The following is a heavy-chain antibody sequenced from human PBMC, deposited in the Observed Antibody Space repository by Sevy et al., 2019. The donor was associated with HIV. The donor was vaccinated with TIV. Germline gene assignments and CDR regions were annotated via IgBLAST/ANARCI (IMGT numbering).Heavy chain of an antibody. J-gene: IGHJ4*02. CDR2: IGYDGNII. Sequence: GGSLRLSCAASGFNFSPYGMHWVRQAPGKGLEWVSFIGYDGNIIFYADSVRGRFTVSRDNSKNTLYLHMNSLSTEDTAVYYCVKDPHYDFFDYWGQGILVTVSS. CDR1: GFNFSPYG. CDR3: VKDPHYDFFDY. D-gene: IGHD3-10*01. V-gene: IGHV3-30*02.